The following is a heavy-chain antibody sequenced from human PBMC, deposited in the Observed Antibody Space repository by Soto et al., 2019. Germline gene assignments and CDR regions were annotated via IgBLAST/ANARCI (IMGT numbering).Heavy chain of an antibody. CDR1: GFTFSSYA. Sequence: EVQLLESGGGLVQPGGSLRLSCAASGFTFSSYAMSWVRLAPGKGLEWFSSIGGSGGTYYADSVKGRFTTSRDNSKNMLYLHLNSLRSEDTAMYYCATGQGSSYYYESWGPGTLVTVSS. CDR2: IGGSGGT. J-gene: IGHJ4*02. CDR3: ATGQGSSYYYES. D-gene: IGHD6-6*01. V-gene: IGHV3-23*01.